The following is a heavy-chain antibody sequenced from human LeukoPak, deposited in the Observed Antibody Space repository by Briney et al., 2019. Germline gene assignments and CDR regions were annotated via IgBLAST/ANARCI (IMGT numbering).Heavy chain of an antibody. V-gene: IGHV3-23*01. J-gene: IGHJ4*02. Sequence: GGSLRLSCAASGFTFSSYTMSWVRQAPGKGLERVSTITTSDGNTYYADSVKGRFTVSRDNSKNTLFLQMNSLRAEDTAVYYCAKDGGLWVSAHWGDSWGRGTLVTVSS. CDR1: GFTFSSYT. CDR2: ITTSDGNT. D-gene: IGHD7-27*01. CDR3: AKDGGLWVSAHWGDS.